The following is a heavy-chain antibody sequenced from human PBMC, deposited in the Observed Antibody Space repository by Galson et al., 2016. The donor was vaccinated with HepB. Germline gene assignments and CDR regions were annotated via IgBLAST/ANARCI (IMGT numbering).Heavy chain of an antibody. J-gene: IGHJ4*02. V-gene: IGHV4-39*07. D-gene: IGHD3-22*01. CDR2: VYYTGST. CDR1: GDSISNTDFY. Sequence: ETLSLTCTVSGDSISNTDFYWAWIRQPPGKGLQWIGTVYYTGSTYYNASLQSRATISVDTSHNHFSLRLSSVTAADTATYYCAHTARYYYHTTGCSVFDYWGQGTLVTVSS. CDR3: AHTARYYYHTTGCSVFDY.